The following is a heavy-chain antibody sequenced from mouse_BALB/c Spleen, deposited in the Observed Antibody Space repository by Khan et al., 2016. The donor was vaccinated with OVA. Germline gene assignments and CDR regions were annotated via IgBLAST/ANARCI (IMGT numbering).Heavy chain of an antibody. J-gene: IGHJ2*01. CDR1: GYSFTSYW. D-gene: IGHD2-4*01. V-gene: IGHV1-5*01. Sequence: VQLQQSGTVLARPGASVKTSCKASGYSFTSYWMHWVKQRPGLGLEWIGAIYPGISDTRYNQKFKGKAKLTAVTSASTAYMELSSLTNEDSAVYYCTRSYDSYYFDYWGQGTLLTVSS. CDR2: IYPGISDT. CDR3: TRSYDSYYFDY.